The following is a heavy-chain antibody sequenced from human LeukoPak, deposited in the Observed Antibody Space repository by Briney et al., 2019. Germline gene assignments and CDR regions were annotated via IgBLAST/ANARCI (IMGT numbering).Heavy chain of an antibody. CDR3: ARGGSSWCYYMDV. CDR2: INWNGGST. CDR1: GFTFDDYG. J-gene: IGHJ6*03. D-gene: IGHD6-13*01. V-gene: IGHV3-20*01. Sequence: GGSLRLSCAASGFTFDDYGMSWVRQAPGKGLEWVSGINWNGGSTGYADSVKGRFTISRDNAKNSLYLQMNSLRAEDTALYHCARGGSSWCYYMDVWGKGTTVTVSS.